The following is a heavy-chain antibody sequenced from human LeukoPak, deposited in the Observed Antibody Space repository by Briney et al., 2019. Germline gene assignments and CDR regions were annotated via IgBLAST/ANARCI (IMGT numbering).Heavy chain of an antibody. Sequence: SQTLSLTCAISGDSFSSSSGAWNWIRQSPSRGLEWLGRTYYRSKWHNEYAVSLRSRITINPDTSKNQFSLQLNSVGPEDTAVYYCASGTAANGMDVWGQGTTVTVSS. CDR3: ASGTAANGMDV. V-gene: IGHV6-1*01. CDR1: GDSFSSSSGA. CDR2: TYYRSKWHN. J-gene: IGHJ6*02. D-gene: IGHD1-1*01.